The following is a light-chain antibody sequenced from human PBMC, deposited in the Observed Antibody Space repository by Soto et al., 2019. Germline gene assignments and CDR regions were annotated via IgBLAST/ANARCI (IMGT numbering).Light chain of an antibody. CDR3: QQSYSTPTWT. V-gene: IGKV1-39*01. J-gene: IGKJ1*01. CDR2: EAS. CDR1: QDINSY. Sequence: IQLTQSPSSLSASIGDRVTITCRASQDINSYLAWYQQKPGKAPNLLIYEASILQRGVPSRFSGSNSGTDFTLTISSLQPEDFATYYCQQSYSTPTWTFGQGTKVDIK.